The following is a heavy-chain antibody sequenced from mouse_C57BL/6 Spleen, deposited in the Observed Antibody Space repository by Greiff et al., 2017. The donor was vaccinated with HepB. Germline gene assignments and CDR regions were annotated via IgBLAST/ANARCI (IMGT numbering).Heavy chain of an antibody. CDR1: GFTFSSYT. CDR2: ISGGGGNT. Sequence: EVNLVESGGGLVKPGGSLKLSCAASGFTFSSYTMSWVRQTPEKRLEWVATISGGGGNTYYPDSVKGRFTISRDNAKNTLYLQMSSLRSEDTALYYCARHSYDGYYGYWGQGTTLTVSS. D-gene: IGHD2-3*01. V-gene: IGHV5-9*01. J-gene: IGHJ2*01. CDR3: ARHSYDGYYGY.